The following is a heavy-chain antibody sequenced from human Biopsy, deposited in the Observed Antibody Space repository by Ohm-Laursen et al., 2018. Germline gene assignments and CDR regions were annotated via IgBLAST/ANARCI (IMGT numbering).Heavy chain of an antibody. V-gene: IGHV4-59*13. CDR3: ARGEAGVDDALDI. CDR1: SGAMCSLY. J-gene: IGHJ3*02. Sequence: SETLSCTGAGSSGAMCSLYWTWKRPGQGLGLVWFGNIYNSGSTNYNPSLKSRVIISVAVNTSKSQFSLRLSSVTAADTALYYCARGEAGVDDALDIWGQGTMVIVSS. D-gene: IGHD6-25*01. CDR2: IYNSGST.